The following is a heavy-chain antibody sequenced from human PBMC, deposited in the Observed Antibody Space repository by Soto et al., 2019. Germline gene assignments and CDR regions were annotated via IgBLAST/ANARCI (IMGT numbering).Heavy chain of an antibody. Sequence: ASVKVSCKASGYTFSSNYIHWVRQAPGQGLEWMGIIDPSGGSTSYAQKFQGRVTMTRDTSTSTVYMELSSLRSDDTAVFYCARGIRGVIITYFDYWGQGSVVTVS. CDR2: IDPSGGST. V-gene: IGHV1-46*01. J-gene: IGHJ4*02. CDR3: ARGIRGVIITYFDY. CDR1: GYTFSSNY. D-gene: IGHD3-10*01.